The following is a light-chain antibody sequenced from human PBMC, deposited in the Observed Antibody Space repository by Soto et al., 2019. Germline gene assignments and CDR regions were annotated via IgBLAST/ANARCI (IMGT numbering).Light chain of an antibody. CDR2: KAS. Sequence: IPMPQSPSTLSASVGDRFTTTFRASQSISSWLAWYPKKPGKDPKVLIYKASSLESGVPSRFSGSGSGTEFTLTISSLQPDEFASYYCIQYNSYSSVGHGTKVDLK. CDR3: IQYNSYSS. J-gene: IGKJ1*01. V-gene: IGKV1-5*03. CDR1: QSISSW.